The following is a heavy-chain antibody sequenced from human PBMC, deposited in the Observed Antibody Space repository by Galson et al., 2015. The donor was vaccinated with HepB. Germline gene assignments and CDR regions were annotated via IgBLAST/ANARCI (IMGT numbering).Heavy chain of an antibody. CDR3: AKGYPIFPIAGDAFDI. CDR1: GFTFSSYA. CDR2: ISGSGGST. Sequence: SLRLSCAASGFTFSSYAMSWVRQAPGKGLEWVSAISGSGGSTYYADSVKGRFTISRDNSKNTLYLQMNSLRAEDTAVYYCAKGYPIFPIAGDAFDIWGQGTMVTVSS. V-gene: IGHV3-23*01. J-gene: IGHJ3*02. D-gene: IGHD3-9*01.